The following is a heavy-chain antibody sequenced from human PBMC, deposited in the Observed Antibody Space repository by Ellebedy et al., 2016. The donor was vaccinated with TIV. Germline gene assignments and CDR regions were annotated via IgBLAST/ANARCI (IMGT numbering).Heavy chain of an antibody. V-gene: IGHV1-8*01. CDR3: ARVVDSCGYSWALNHYYYMDV. CDR1: GYTFIIYD. CDR2: INPSSGNT. J-gene: IGHJ6*03. Sequence: ASVKVSXXASGYTFIIYDINWVRQAPGQGLEWMGWINPSSGNTGYAQKFQGRVTMTRNSSISTAYMELSSLRSEDTAVYYCARVVDSCGYSWALNHYYYMDVWGKGTTVTVSS. D-gene: IGHD3-22*01.